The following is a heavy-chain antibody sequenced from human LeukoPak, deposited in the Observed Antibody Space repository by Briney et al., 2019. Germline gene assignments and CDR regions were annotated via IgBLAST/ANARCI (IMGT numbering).Heavy chain of an antibody. CDR2: ISSSSSNM. J-gene: IGHJ4*02. CDR3: ARDRDIVVVPAAIPYYFDY. V-gene: IGHV3-48*01. Sequence: GGSLRLSCAASGFTFSSYSMNWVRQAPGKGLEWVSYISSSSSNMYYADSVKGRFTISRDNAKNSLYLQMNSLRAEDTAVYYCARDRDIVVVPAAIPYYFDYWGQGTLVTVSS. D-gene: IGHD2-2*02. CDR1: GFTFSSYS.